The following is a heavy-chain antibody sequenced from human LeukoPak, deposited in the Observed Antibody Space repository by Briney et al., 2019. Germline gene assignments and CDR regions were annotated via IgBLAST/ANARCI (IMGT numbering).Heavy chain of an antibody. J-gene: IGHJ4*02. CDR2: IYHSGST. D-gene: IGHD3-10*01. CDR3: ARVGNGSGSPGLWYFDY. Sequence: SGTLSLTCAVSGGSISSSNWWSWVRQPPGKGLEWIGEIYHSGSTNYNPSLKSRVTISVDKSKNQFSLKLSSVTAADTAVYYCARVGNGSGSPGLWYFDYWGQGTPVTVSS. CDR1: GGSISSSNW. V-gene: IGHV4-4*02.